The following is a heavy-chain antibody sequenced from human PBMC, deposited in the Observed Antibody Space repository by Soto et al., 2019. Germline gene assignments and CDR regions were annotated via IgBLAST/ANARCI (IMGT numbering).Heavy chain of an antibody. V-gene: IGHV5-51*01. D-gene: IGHD5-12*01. CDR3: ARQKYSGYDYGFYYYGMDV. Sequence: GESLKISCKGSGYSFTSYWIGWVRQMPGKGLEWMGIIYPGDSDTRYSPSFQGQVTISADKSISTAYLQWSSLKASDTAMYYCARQKYSGYDYGFYYYGMDVWGQGTTVTVSS. CDR2: IYPGDSDT. J-gene: IGHJ6*02. CDR1: GYSFTSYW.